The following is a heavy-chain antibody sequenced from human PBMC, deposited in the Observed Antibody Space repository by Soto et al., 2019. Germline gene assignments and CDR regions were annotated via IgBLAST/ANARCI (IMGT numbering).Heavy chain of an antibody. CDR3: AKVVGTMVRGVLPGYYYGMDV. V-gene: IGHV3-23*01. CDR1: GFTFSSYA. J-gene: IGHJ6*02. D-gene: IGHD3-10*01. CDR2: ISGSGGST. Sequence: EVQLLESGGGLVQPGGSLRLSCAASGFTFSSYAMSWVRQAPGKGLEWVSAISGSGGSTYYADSVKRRFTISRDNSKNMLYLQMNSLRAEDTAVYYCAKVVGTMVRGVLPGYYYGMDVWGQGTTVTVSS.